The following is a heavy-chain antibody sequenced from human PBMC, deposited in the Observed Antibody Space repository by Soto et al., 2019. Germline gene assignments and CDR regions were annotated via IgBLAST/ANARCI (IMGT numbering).Heavy chain of an antibody. V-gene: IGHV3-23*01. CDR1: GITFKNNA. CDR2: ISASGGTT. D-gene: IGHD3-16*01. CDR3: ANVGSGLFWGFRDP. Sequence: GGSLRLSCIVSGITFKNNAMTWVRQAPGQGLEWVSSISASGGTTYYVDSAKGRFTVSRDNSKSTLYLQMDSLRVEDTAIYYCANVGSGLFWGFRDPWGQGTLVTVSS. J-gene: IGHJ5*02.